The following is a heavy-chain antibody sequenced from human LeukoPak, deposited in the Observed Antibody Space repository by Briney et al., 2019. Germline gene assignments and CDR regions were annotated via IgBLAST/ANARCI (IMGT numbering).Heavy chain of an antibody. J-gene: IGHJ4*02. CDR1: GGTFGSYA. CDR3: AGRGDHSAFDY. Sequence: ASVKVSCTASGGTFGSYAISWVRQAPGRGLEWMGRIIPILGMANYAQKFQGRVTITADKSTSTAYMELRSLRSEDTAVYYCAGRGDHSAFDYWGQGTLVTVSS. D-gene: IGHD3-16*01. V-gene: IGHV1-69*04. CDR2: IIPILGMA.